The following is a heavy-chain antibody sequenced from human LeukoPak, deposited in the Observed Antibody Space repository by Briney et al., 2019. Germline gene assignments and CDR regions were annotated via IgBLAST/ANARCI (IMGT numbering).Heavy chain of an antibody. CDR1: GGTFSSYA. CDR2: IIPILGIA. D-gene: IGHD6-13*01. J-gene: IGHJ6*02. Sequence: SVKVSCKSSGGTFSSYAISWVRQAPGQGLEWMGRIIPILGIANYAQKFQGRVTITADKSTSTAYMELSSLRSEDTAVYYCARVVSPAAGYYYYGMDVWGQGTTVTVSS. CDR3: ARVVSPAAGYYYYGMDV. V-gene: IGHV1-69*04.